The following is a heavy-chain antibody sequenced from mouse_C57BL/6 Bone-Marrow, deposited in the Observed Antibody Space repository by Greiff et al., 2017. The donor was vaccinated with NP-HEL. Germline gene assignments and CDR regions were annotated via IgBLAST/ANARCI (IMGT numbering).Heavy chain of an antibody. J-gene: IGHJ2*01. CDR2: IYPGGGYT. CDR1: GYTFTNYW. V-gene: IGHV1-63*01. Sequence: QVQLQQSGAELVRPGTSVKMSCKASGYTFTNYWIGWAKQRPGHGLEWIGDIYPGGGYTNYNEKFKGKATLTADKSSSTAYMQFSSLTSAASAIYFCARLYDYFDYWGQGTTLTVSS. D-gene: IGHD2-3*01. CDR3: ARLYDYFDY.